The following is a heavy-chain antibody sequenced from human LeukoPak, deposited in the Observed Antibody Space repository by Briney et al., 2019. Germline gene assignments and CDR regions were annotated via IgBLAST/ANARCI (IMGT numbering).Heavy chain of an antibody. CDR2: INPNSGGT. V-gene: IGHV1-2*02. CDR3: AREIDDYGDRLDAFDI. CDR1: GYTFTGYY. Sequence: ASVKVSCKASGYTFTGYYMHWMRQAPGQGLEWMGWINPNSGGTNYAQKFQGRVTMTRDTSISTAYMELSRLRSDDTAVYYCAREIDDYGDRLDAFDIWGQGTMVTVSS. D-gene: IGHD4-17*01. J-gene: IGHJ3*02.